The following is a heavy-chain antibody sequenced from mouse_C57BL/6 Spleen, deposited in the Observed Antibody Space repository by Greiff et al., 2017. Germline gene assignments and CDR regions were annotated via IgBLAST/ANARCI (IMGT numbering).Heavy chain of an antibody. J-gene: IGHJ4*01. D-gene: IGHD2-5*01. CDR3: ARCSNFIAMDY. CDR2: IYPRSGNT. CDR1: GYTFTSYG. Sequence: VMLVESGAELARPGASVKLSCKASGYTFTSYGISWVKQRTGQGLEWIGEIYPRSGNTYYNEKFKGKATLTADKSSSTAYMELRSLTSEDSAVYFCARCSNFIAMDYWGQGTSVTVSS. V-gene: IGHV1-81*01.